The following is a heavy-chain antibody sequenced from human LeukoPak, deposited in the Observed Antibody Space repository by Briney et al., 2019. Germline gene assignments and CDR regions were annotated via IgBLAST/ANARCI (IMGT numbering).Heavy chain of an antibody. V-gene: IGHV3-33*06. J-gene: IGHJ6*03. CDR2: IWYDGSNK. CDR3: AKGTPSIAARYYMDV. Sequence: PGGSLRLSCAASGFTFSSYEMNWVRQAPGKGLEWVAVIWYDGSNKYYADSVKGRFTISRDNSKNTLYLQMNSLRAEDTAVYYCAKGTPSIAARYYMDVWGKGTTVTVSS. D-gene: IGHD6-6*01. CDR1: GFTFSSYE.